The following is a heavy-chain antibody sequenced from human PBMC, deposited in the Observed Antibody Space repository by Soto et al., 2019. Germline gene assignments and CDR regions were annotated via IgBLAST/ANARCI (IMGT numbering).Heavy chain of an antibody. CDR1: GGSISSSSYY. Sequence: QLQLQESGPGLMKPSETLSLTCTVSGGSISSSSYYWGWIRKPPGKGLEWIGSISYSGSTYYNPSLKSRVPISVDTSKNQLSLELSSVTAADTAVYYCARHTPAISISDHWGQGTLVTVSS. CDR2: ISYSGST. D-gene: IGHD2-15*01. CDR3: ARHTPAISISDH. V-gene: IGHV4-39*01. J-gene: IGHJ4*02.